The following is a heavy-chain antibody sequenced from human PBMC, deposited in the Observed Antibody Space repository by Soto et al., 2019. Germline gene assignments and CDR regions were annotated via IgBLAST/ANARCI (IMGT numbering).Heavy chain of an antibody. Sequence: GGSLRLSCAASGFTFSSYAMGWVRQAPGKGLEWVSAISGSGGSTYYADSVKGRFTISRDNSKNTLYLQMNSLRAEDTAVYYCAKESREYYYDSSGSIDYWGQGTLVTVSS. CDR3: AKESREYYYDSSGSIDY. J-gene: IGHJ4*02. V-gene: IGHV3-23*01. CDR2: ISGSGGST. CDR1: GFTFSSYA. D-gene: IGHD3-22*01.